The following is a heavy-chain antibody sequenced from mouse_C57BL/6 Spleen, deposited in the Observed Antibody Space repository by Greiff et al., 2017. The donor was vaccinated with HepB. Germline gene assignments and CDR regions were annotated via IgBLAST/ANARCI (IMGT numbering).Heavy chain of an antibody. D-gene: IGHD1-1*01. CDR2: IHPNSGST. Sequence: QVQLQQPGAELVKPGASVKLSCKASGYTFTSYWMHWVKQRPGQGLEWIGMIHPNSGSTKYNEKFKSKATLTVDKSSSTAYMQLSSLTSEDSAVYYCARKGDYYGSSLDYWGQGTTLTVSS. CDR3: ARKGDYYGSSLDY. J-gene: IGHJ2*01. CDR1: GYTFTSYW. V-gene: IGHV1-64*01.